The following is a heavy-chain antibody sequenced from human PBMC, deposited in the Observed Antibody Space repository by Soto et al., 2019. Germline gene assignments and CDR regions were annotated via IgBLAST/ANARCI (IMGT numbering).Heavy chain of an antibody. D-gene: IGHD3-10*01. CDR3: AKDAKIRTKVWFPAVYGMDV. Sequence: EVQLLESGGGLVKPGGSLRLSCEASGFTFSRYGMSWVRQAPGRGLQWVAGISVSGDNTSYADSARGRFTIYRDNSKNTLYLQMNSLRAEDTALYYCAKDAKIRTKVWFPAVYGMDVWGQGTTVTVSS. CDR1: GFTFSRYG. CDR2: ISVSGDNT. J-gene: IGHJ6*02. V-gene: IGHV3-23*01.